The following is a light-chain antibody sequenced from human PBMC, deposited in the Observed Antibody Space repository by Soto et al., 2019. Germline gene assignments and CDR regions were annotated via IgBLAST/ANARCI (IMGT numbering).Light chain of an antibody. Sequence: IRMTQSVAAVSVYQGERATFSCRASQYISSKVAWYQQKRGQAPRLLIYGASIRATGVPDSFSGSGSGTEFTLSISSLQSEHFAVYYCQQYNSWPLTFGGGTNVDIK. J-gene: IGKJ4*01. CDR2: GAS. CDR3: QQYNSWPLT. CDR1: QYISSK. V-gene: IGKV3-15*01.